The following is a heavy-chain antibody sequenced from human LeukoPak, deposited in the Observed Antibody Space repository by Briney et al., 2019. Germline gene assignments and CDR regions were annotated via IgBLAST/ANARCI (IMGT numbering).Heavy chain of an antibody. D-gene: IGHD3-10*01. CDR3: ARDDYYGSGRFDY. CDR2: IYYSGST. V-gene: IGHV4-39*02. Sequence: PSETLSLTCTVSGGSISSSSYYWGWIRQPPGKGLEWIGSIYYSGSTYYNPSLKSRVTISVDTSKNHFSLKLSSVTAADTAVYYCARDDYYGSGRFDYWGQGTLVTVSS. J-gene: IGHJ4*02. CDR1: GGSISSSSYY.